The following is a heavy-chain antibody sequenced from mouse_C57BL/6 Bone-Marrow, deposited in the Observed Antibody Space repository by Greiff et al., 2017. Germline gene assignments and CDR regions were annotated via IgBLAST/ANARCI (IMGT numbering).Heavy chain of an antibody. V-gene: IGHV1-82*01. Sequence: QVQLQQSGPELVKPGASVKISCKASGYAFSSSWMNWVKQRPGKGLEWIGRIYPGDGDTNYNGKFKGKATLTADKSSSTAYMQLSSLTSEDSAVYFCAREDGYPAWFAYWGQGTPVTVSA. CDR1: GYAFSSSW. CDR3: AREDGYPAWFAY. CDR2: IYPGDGDT. J-gene: IGHJ3*01. D-gene: IGHD2-3*01.